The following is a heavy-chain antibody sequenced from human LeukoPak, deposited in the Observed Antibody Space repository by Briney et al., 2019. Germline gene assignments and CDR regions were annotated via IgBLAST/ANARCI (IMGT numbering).Heavy chain of an antibody. CDR2: ISSSGSTI. V-gene: IGHV3-48*03. CDR1: GFTFSSYE. CDR3: ARDYGGSSPFDY. D-gene: IGHD4-23*01. J-gene: IGHJ4*02. Sequence: PGGSLRLSCAASGFTFSSYETHWVRQAPGKGLEWVSYISSSGSTIYYADSVKGRFTISRDNAKNSLYLQMNSLRAEDTAVYYCARDYGGSSPFDYWGQGTLVTVSS.